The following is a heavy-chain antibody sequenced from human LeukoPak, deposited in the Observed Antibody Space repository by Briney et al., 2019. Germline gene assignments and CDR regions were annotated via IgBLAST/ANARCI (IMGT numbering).Heavy chain of an antibody. CDR3: ARNPIFDSAFDY. D-gene: IGHD5/OR15-5a*01. J-gene: IGHJ4*02. V-gene: IGHV1-69*05. CDR1: GGTFSSYA. Sequence: SVKVSCKASGGTFSSYAISWVRQAPGQGLEWMGGIIPIFGTANYAQKFPGRVTITTDESTSTAYMELSSLRAEDTALYYCARNPIFDSAFDYWGQGTLVTVSS. CDR2: IIPIFGTA.